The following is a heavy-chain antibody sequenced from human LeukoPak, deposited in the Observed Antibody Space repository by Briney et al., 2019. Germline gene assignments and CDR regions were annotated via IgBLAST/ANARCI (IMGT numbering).Heavy chain of an antibody. CDR3: ATGGGRYYFDD. Sequence: GGSLRLSCAASGFTFTDYYMSWIRQAPGKGLEWVSYISSSGSTIYYADSVKGRFTISRDNAKNSLYLQKNSLRADNTVVDYCATGGGRYYFDDWGQGTLVSVSS. V-gene: IGHV3-11*01. D-gene: IGHD2-8*02. CDR1: GFTFTDYY. CDR2: ISSSGSTI. J-gene: IGHJ4*02.